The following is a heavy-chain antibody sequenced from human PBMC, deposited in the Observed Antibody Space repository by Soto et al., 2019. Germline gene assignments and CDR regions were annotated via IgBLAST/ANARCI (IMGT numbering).Heavy chain of an antibody. CDR1: GFTFSSYA. V-gene: IGHV3-23*01. Sequence: EVQLLESGGGLVQPGGSLRLSCAASGFTFSSYAMSWVRQAPGKGLEWVSAISGSGGSTYYADSVKGRFTISRDNSKHTLYLQMNSLRAEDTAVYYCANRVYDSSGYMGYWGQGTLVTVSS. D-gene: IGHD3-22*01. CDR3: ANRVYDSSGYMGY. CDR2: ISGSGGST. J-gene: IGHJ4*02.